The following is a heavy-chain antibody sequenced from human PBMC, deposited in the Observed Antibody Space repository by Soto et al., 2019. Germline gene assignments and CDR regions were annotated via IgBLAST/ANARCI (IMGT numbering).Heavy chain of an antibody. V-gene: IGHV4-59*08. J-gene: IGHJ4*02. D-gene: IGHD2-15*01. CDR2: IYYSGST. Sequence: SETLSLTCTVSGGSISSYYWSWIRQPPGKGLEWIGYIYYSGSTNYNPSLKSRVTISVDTSKNQFSLKLSSVTAADTAVYDCARRYGGTLDDWGQGTLVTVAS. CDR3: ARRYGGTLDD. CDR1: GGSISSYY.